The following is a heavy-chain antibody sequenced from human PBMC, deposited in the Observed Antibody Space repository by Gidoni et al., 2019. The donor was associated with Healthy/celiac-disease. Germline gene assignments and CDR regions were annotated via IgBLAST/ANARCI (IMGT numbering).Heavy chain of an antibody. CDR2: IRSKAYGGTT. J-gene: IGHJ4*02. CDR1: GFTFGDYA. V-gene: IGHV3-49*03. Sequence: EVQLVESGGGLVQPGRSLRLPCTASGFTFGDYAMSWFRQAPGKGLEWVGFIRSKAYGGTTEYAASVKGRFTISRDDSKSIAYLQMNSLKTEDTAVYYCTRGKRGYSYGLRVDYWGQGTLVTVSS. CDR3: TRGKRGYSYGLRVDY. D-gene: IGHD5-18*01.